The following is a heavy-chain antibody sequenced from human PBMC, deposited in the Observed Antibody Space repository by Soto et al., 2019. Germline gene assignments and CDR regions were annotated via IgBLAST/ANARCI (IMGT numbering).Heavy chain of an antibody. D-gene: IGHD3-9*01. Sequence: GGSLRLSCAASGFTFSSYAMSWVRQAPGKGLEWVSAISGSGGSTYYADSVKGRFTISRDSSKNTLYLQMNSLRAEDTAVYYCAKTKGPYYDIYFDYWGQGTLVTVSS. CDR1: GFTFSSYA. V-gene: IGHV3-23*01. CDR3: AKTKGPYYDIYFDY. CDR2: ISGSGGST. J-gene: IGHJ4*02.